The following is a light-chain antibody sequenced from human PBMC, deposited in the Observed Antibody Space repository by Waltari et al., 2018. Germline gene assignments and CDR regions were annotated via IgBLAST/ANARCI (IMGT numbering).Light chain of an antibody. V-gene: IGKV2-28*01. CDR1: QSLLYSNGNNH. CDR2: LGS. Sequence: EIVMTQSPLSLPVTAGEPASISCRSSQSLLYSNGNNHLDWHLQKPGQSPQLLIYLGSNRAPGVPDRFSGSGSGTDFTLKISGVEAEDVGVYYCMQTLQTPLTFGGGTKVEI. CDR3: MQTLQTPLT. J-gene: IGKJ4*01.